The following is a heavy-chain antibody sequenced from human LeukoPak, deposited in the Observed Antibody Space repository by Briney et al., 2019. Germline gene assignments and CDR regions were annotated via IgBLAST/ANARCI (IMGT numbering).Heavy chain of an antibody. V-gene: IGHV4-4*07. CDR1: GGSISSYY. CDR3: ARWRRYCSSTSCYTNYYYGMDV. CDR2: IYTSGST. D-gene: IGHD2-2*02. Sequence: PSETLSLTCTVSGGSISSYYWSWIRQPAGKGLEWIGRIYTSGSTNYNPSLKSRVTISVDTSKNQFSLKLSSVTAADTAVYYCARWRRYCSSTSCYTNYYYGMDVWGQGTTVTVSS. J-gene: IGHJ6*02.